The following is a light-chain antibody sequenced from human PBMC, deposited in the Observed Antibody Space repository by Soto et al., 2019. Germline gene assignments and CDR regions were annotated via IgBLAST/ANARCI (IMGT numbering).Light chain of an antibody. Sequence: AIRMTQSPSSFSASTGDRVTITCRASQGISSYLAWYQQKPGKAPKLLIYAASTLQSGVPSRFSGSGSGTDFTLTISCLQSEDFATYYGQQYYSYPPLTFGGGTKVEIK. J-gene: IGKJ4*01. CDR3: QQYYSYPPLT. V-gene: IGKV1-8*01. CDR1: QGISSY. CDR2: AAS.